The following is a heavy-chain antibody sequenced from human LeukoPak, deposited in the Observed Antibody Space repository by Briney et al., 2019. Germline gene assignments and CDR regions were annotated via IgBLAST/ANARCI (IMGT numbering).Heavy chain of an antibody. D-gene: IGHD1-26*01. Sequence: GGSLRLSCAASGFSFSDSEMNWVRQAPGKGLEWVSYISSGGRTIYYADSVKGRFTISRDNSKNTLYLQMNSLRAEDTAVYYCARDPKSVRGRVDYWGRGTLVTVSS. CDR3: ARDPKSVRGRVDY. CDR1: GFSFSDSE. CDR2: ISSGGRTI. J-gene: IGHJ4*02. V-gene: IGHV3-48*03.